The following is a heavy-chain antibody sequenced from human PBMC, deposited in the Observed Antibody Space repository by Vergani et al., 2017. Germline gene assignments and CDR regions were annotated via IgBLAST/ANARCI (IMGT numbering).Heavy chain of an antibody. CDR2: INHSGST. D-gene: IGHD6-6*01. V-gene: IGHV4-34*01. J-gene: IGHJ5*02. CDR1: GGSFSGYY. Sequence: QVQLQQWGAGLLKPSETLSLTCAVYGGSFSGYYWSWIRQPPGKGLGWIGEINHSGSTNYNPPLKSRVTISVDTSKNQFSLKLSSVTAADTAVYYCARGSRTIAARRGWFDPWGQGTLVTVSS. CDR3: ARGSRTIAARRGWFDP.